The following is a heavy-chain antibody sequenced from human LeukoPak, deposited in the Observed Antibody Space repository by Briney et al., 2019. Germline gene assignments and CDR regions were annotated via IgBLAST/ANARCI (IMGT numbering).Heavy chain of an antibody. CDR3: ASDSGSYYGHDY. V-gene: IGHV3-30*04. CDR1: GFTFSSYA. Sequence: GGSLRLSCAASGFTFSSYAMHWVRQAPGKGLEWVAVISYDGSNKYYADSVKGRFTISRDNSKNTLYLQMNGLRAEDTAVYYCASDSGSYYGHDYWGQGTLVTVSS. D-gene: IGHD1-26*01. J-gene: IGHJ4*02. CDR2: ISYDGSNK.